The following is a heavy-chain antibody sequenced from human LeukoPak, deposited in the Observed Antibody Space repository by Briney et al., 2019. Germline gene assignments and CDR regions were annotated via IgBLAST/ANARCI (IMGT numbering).Heavy chain of an antibody. CDR3: ANEGLDYYDSSGYYFQH. J-gene: IGHJ1*01. CDR2: IRSKANSYAT. CDR1: GFTFSGSA. V-gene: IGHV3-73*01. Sequence: GGSLKLSCAASGFTFSGSAMHWVRQASGKGLEWVGRIRSKANSYATAYAASVKGRFTISRDDSKNTAYLQMNSLRAEDTAVYYCANEGLDYYDSSGYYFQHWGQGTLVTVSS. D-gene: IGHD3-22*01.